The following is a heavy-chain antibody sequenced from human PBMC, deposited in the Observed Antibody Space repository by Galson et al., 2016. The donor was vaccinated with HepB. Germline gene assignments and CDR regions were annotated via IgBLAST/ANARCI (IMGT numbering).Heavy chain of an antibody. CDR2: LYYSGNT. Sequence: SLRLSCAACGCTFSSYVMRWVRQAPGKGLEWVSILYYSGNTYYADSVKGRFTISRDNSKNTLYLQMNSLRADDSAVYYCARNPIAAAGEFDYWGQGALVTVS. J-gene: IGHJ4*02. V-gene: IGHV3-53*01. CDR1: GCTFSSYV. CDR3: ARNPIAAAGEFDY. D-gene: IGHD6-13*01.